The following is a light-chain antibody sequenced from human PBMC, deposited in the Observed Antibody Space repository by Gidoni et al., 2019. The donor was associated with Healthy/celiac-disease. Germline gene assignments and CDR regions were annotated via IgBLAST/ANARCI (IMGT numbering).Light chain of an antibody. J-gene: IGKJ5*01. Sequence: IVMTQSRLSLPVTPGEPASISCRSSQSLLHSNGYNYLDWYLQKPGQSPQLLIYLGSNRASGVPDRFSGSGSGTDFTLKISRVEAGDVGVYYCMQALQTLPITFGQXTRLEIK. CDR3: MQALQTLPIT. CDR2: LGS. V-gene: IGKV2-28*01. CDR1: QSLLHSNGYNY.